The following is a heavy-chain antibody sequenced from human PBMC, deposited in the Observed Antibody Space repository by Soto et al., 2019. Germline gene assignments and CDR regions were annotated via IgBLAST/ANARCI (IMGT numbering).Heavy chain of an antibody. J-gene: IGHJ4*02. D-gene: IGHD2-2*01. V-gene: IGHV4-31*03. CDR1: GGSISSSGSY. Sequence: QVQLQESGPGLVKPSQTLSLTCTVSGGSISSSGSYWTWIGQHPGKGLEWIGYISYSGSTVYNTSFESRVTISLDTSKNQFSLNLNSVTAADTAVYYCARAAANIDYWGQGTLVTVSS. CDR3: ARAAANIDY. CDR2: ISYSGST.